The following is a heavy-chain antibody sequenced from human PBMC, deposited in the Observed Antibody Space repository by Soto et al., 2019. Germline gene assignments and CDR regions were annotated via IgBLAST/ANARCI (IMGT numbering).Heavy chain of an antibody. CDR3: ARDHKEAFDI. CDR1: GGSISSYF. J-gene: IGHJ3*02. CDR2: MYFNEST. Sequence: PSETLSVTCTVSGGSISSYFLNWIRQAPGKGLEWIGYMYFNESTNYNPSLKSRVTISLDTSKSLFSLKLNSVTAADTAVYYCARDHKEAFDIWGQGTLVTVSS. V-gene: IGHV4-59*01.